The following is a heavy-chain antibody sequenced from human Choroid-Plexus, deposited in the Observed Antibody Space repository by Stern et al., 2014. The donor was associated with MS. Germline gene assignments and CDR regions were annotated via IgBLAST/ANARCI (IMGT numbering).Heavy chain of an antibody. Sequence: QVQLVESGGGVVHPGRSLRLSCEASGFTFSDFGMYWVRQDPGKGPEWVAVISYDGGHTDYADSVKGRFTISRDNSKNTLYVQMNSLRADDTAVYYCAKDPQRGVVPAAIHYWGQGTLVTVSS. V-gene: IGHV3-30*18. D-gene: IGHD2-2*02. J-gene: IGHJ4*02. CDR2: ISYDGGHT. CDR1: GFTFSDFG. CDR3: AKDPQRGVVPAAIHY.